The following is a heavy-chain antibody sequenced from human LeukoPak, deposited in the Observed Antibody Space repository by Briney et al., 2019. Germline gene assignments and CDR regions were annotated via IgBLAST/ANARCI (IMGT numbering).Heavy chain of an antibody. J-gene: IGHJ3*02. V-gene: IGHV1-46*01. Sequence: ASVNLSFTASGYTFTIYYIHLIWHAPGQGFEWMAIINPSDGSTTNSQKFQGRVTMTRDTSTSTVYMELSGLRSEDTALYYCARIRDGYDDAYDISGERAMGTLSS. CDR1: GYTFTIYY. D-gene: IGHD5-24*01. CDR3: ARIRDGYDDAYDI. CDR2: INPSDGST.